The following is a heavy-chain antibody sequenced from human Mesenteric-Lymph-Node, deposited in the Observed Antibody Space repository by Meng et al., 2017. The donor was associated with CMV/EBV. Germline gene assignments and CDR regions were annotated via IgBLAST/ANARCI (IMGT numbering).Heavy chain of an antibody. Sequence: GGSLRLSCAASGFTFSSYSMTWVRQAPGKGLEWVSVVYDDGSTYYADSVKGRFTISRDNSKRTLYLQMNSLRAEDTAVYYCAVPAAYDALDIWGHGTMVTVSS. CDR3: AVPAAYDALDI. CDR1: GFTFSSYS. CDR2: VYDDGST. J-gene: IGHJ3*02. V-gene: IGHV3-53*01. D-gene: IGHD2-2*01.